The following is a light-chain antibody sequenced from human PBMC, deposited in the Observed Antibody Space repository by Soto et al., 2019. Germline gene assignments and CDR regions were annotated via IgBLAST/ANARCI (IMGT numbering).Light chain of an antibody. CDR3: QQYGSTPPYT. CDR1: QSVSSTY. Sequence: EIVLTQSPGILSLSPGERATLSCRASQSVSSTYLAWYQQKPGQAPRLLIYGASNRATGIPDWFSASGSKTDYTLTTSRLEPDEFAVYYCQQYGSTPPYTFGQGTKLEIK. V-gene: IGKV3-20*01. CDR2: GAS. J-gene: IGKJ2*01.